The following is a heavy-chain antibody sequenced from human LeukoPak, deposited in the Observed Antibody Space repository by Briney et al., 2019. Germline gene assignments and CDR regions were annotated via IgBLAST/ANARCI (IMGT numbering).Heavy chain of an antibody. V-gene: IGHV4-59*08. Sequence: KTSETLSLTCTVSGDSMNSYYWSWIRQPPGKGLEWIGYIYYSGSTNYNPSLKSRVTISVDLSKNQFSLKLTSVTAADTAVYYCARLGKRDGSTWLDSWGQGTLVTVSS. CDR1: GDSMNSYY. CDR2: IYYSGST. J-gene: IGHJ4*02. CDR3: ARLGKRDGSTWLDS. D-gene: IGHD6-13*01.